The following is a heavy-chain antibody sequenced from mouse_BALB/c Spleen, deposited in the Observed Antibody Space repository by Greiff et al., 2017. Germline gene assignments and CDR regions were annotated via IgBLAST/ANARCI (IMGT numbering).Heavy chain of an antibody. V-gene: IGHV1-87*01. D-gene: IGHD2-1*01. CDR1: GYTFTSYW. CDR3: ARYYGNYDDY. Sequence: VKLVESGAELARPGASVKLSCKASGYTFTSYWMQWVKQRPGQGLEWIGAIYPGDGDTRYTQKFKGKATLTADKSSSTAYMQLSSLASEDSAVYYCARYYGNYDDYWGQGTTLTVSS. J-gene: IGHJ2*01. CDR2: IYPGDGDT.